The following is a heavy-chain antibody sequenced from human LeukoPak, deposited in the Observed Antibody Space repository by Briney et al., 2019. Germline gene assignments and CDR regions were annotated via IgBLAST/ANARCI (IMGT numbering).Heavy chain of an antibody. CDR2: ICYSGST. V-gene: IGHV4-39*01. Sequence: SETLSLTCTVSGGSISSSSYYWGWIRQPPGKGLEWIGSICYSGSTYYNPSLKSRVTISVDTSKNQFSLKLSSVTAADTAVYYCARRRMANPFDYWGQGTLVTVSS. CDR3: ARRRMANPFDY. J-gene: IGHJ4*02. CDR1: GGSISSSSYY. D-gene: IGHD5-24*01.